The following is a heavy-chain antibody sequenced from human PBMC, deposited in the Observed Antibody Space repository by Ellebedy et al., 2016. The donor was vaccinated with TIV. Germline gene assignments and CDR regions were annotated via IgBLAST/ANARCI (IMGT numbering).Heavy chain of an antibody. CDR3: ARLRGSGSYYNAPLLSHFDY. Sequence: MPSETLSLTCAVYGGSFSGYYWSWIRQPPGKGLEWIGEINHSGSTNYNPSLKSRVTISVDTSKNQFSLKLSSVTAADTAVYYCARLRGSGSYYNAPLLSHFDYWGQGTLVTVSS. D-gene: IGHD3-10*01. CDR1: GGSFSGYY. V-gene: IGHV4-34*01. CDR2: INHSGST. J-gene: IGHJ4*02.